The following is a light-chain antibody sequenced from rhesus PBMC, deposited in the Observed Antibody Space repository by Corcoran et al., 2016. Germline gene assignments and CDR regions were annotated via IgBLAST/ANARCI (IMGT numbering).Light chain of an antibody. CDR2: TAS. CDR1: QGISSS. Sequence: DIQMTQSPSSLSASVGDRVTITCRASQGISSSLAWYQQKPGKAPTLLIYTASTLGSGVPSRFSGSGSGTYFTLTISSLQPEDFATDYCQQRNNYPVTFGGGTKVEIK. CDR3: QQRNNYPVT. J-gene: IGKJ4*01. V-gene: IGKV1-25*01.